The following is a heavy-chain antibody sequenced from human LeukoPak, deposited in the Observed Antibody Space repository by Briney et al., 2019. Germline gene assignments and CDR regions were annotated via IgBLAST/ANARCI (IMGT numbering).Heavy chain of an antibody. D-gene: IGHD2-2*01. CDR1: IFLHRRWH. CDR2: ISSSESNI. Sequence: GGSLRLSCEGSIFLHRRWHLHWPRQSPGKGLEWVSYISSSESNILYGDCVKGRLTISRDNTKNSASMKMNSLRVEDRAVYHCARVPAKKFERVYMDVWGRGTTVTVSS. J-gene: IGHJ6*04. CDR3: ARVPAKKFERVYMDV. V-gene: IGHV3-11*01.